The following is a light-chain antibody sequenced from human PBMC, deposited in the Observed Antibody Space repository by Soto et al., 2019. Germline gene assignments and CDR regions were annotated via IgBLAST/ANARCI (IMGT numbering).Light chain of an antibody. CDR2: EVS. Sequence: QSVLTQPPSVSGSPGQSVAISCTGTSSDVGSYNRVSWYQQPPGAAPKLMSYEVSNRPAGVPERCSGSKSGNTASLTISGLQAEEEADNYCNSYTGSSTYVVGTGTKVTVL. CDR1: SSDVGSYNR. V-gene: IGLV2-18*02. J-gene: IGLJ1*01. CDR3: NSYTGSSTYV.